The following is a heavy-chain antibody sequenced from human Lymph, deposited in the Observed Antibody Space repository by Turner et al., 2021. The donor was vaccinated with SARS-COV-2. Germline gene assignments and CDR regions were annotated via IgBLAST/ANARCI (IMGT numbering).Heavy chain of an antibody. CDR2: ISYDGSNK. CDR3: ARYGSGGYFYYGLDV. J-gene: IGHJ6*02. CDR1: GFTFSTYA. Sequence: QLQLVESGGGGVQPGRSLSLSCSAAGFTFSTYAIHWVRQAAGKGLEWVAVISYDGSNKYYAESVKGRFTISRDNSKNTLYLQMNSLRAEDTAVYYCARYGSGGYFYYGLDVWGQGTTVTVSS. D-gene: IGHD3-10*01. V-gene: IGHV3-30*04.